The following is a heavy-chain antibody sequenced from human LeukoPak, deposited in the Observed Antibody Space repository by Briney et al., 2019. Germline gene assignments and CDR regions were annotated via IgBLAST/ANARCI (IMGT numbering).Heavy chain of an antibody. V-gene: IGHV1-8*01. Sequence: ASVKVSCKASGYTFTSYDINWVRQATGQGLEWMGWMNPNSGNTGYAQKFQGRVTMTRNTSISTAYMELSSLRSEDTAVYYCASGLRYCSGGSCCPRYFDYWGQGTLVTVSS. CDR2: MNPNSGNT. CDR3: ASGLRYCSGGSCCPRYFDY. J-gene: IGHJ4*02. D-gene: IGHD2-15*01. CDR1: GYTFTSYD.